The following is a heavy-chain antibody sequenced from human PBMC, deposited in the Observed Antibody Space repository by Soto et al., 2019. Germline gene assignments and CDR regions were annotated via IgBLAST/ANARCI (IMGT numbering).Heavy chain of an antibody. CDR2: IKADGSEK. D-gene: IGHD6-13*01. Sequence: PGGSLRLSCAASGFTFSDSWMNWVRQAPGKGLEWVANIKADGSEKYYVDSVKGRFTISRDNAKNSLYLQMDSLRAEDTALYYCAKVSTSSWYDSPFDFWGQGTLVTVSS. V-gene: IGHV3-7*05. CDR3: AKVSTSSWYDSPFDF. J-gene: IGHJ4*02. CDR1: GFTFSDSW.